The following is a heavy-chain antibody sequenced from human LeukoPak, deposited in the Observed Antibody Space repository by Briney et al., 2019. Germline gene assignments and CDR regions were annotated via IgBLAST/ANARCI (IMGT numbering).Heavy chain of an antibody. CDR2: ISYDGSNK. V-gene: IGHV3-30*18. CDR3: AKDLLDDTLDY. Sequence: PGRSLRLSCAASGFTFSSYGMHWVRQAPGKGLEWVAVISYDGSNKYYADSVKGRFTISRDNSKNTLYLQMNSLRAEDTAVYYCAKDLLDDTLDYWGQGTLVTVSS. J-gene: IGHJ4*02. CDR1: GFTFSSYG.